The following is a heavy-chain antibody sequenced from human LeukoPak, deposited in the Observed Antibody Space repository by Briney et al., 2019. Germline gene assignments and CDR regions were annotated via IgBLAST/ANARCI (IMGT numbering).Heavy chain of an antibody. D-gene: IGHD6-19*01. CDR3: AKSTAVAGNTFDY. V-gene: IGHV3-9*01. CDR2: ISWNSGSI. CDR1: GLTFADYA. Sequence: PGRSLRLSCAASGLTFADYAMHGVRQAPGKGLEWVSGISWNSGSIGYADSVKGRFTISRDNAKNSLYLQMNSLRAEDTALYYCAKSTAVAGNTFDYWGQGTLVTVSS. J-gene: IGHJ4*02.